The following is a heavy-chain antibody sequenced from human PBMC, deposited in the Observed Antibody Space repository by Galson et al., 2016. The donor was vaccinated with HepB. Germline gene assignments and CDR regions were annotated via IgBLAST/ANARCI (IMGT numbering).Heavy chain of an antibody. J-gene: IGHJ4*02. D-gene: IGHD1-26*01. CDR2: INSDGSNT. Sequence: SLRLSCAASGFTFSGYWVDWVRQVPGKGLVWVSRINSDGSNTTYADSVKGRFTISRDNAKNMLYLQMNTLRAEDTAVYFCARENPAGSLLNFWGQGSLVTVSS. CDR1: GFTFSGYW. V-gene: IGHV3-74*01. CDR3: ARENPAGSLLNF.